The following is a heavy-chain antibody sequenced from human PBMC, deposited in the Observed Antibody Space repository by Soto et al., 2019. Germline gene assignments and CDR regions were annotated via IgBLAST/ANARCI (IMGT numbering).Heavy chain of an antibody. Sequence: SETLSLTCTVSGGSISSGDDYWSWIRQPPGKGLEWIGYIYYSGSTYYNPSLKSRVTISVDTSKNQFSLKLSSVTAADTAVYYCARGGYYGSGSYWSPDYYYGMDVRGQGTTVTVSS. D-gene: IGHD3-10*01. J-gene: IGHJ6*02. CDR1: GGSISSGDDY. CDR2: IYYSGST. CDR3: ARGGYYGSGSYWSPDYYYGMDV. V-gene: IGHV4-30-4*01.